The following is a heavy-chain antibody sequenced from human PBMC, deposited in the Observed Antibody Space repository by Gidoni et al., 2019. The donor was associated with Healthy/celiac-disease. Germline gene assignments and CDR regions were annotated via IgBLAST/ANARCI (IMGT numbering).Heavy chain of an antibody. CDR3: ATDYYDSSGYYFSAY. Sequence: HVQLVESGGGVVPPGSSLRPPCSASGFPFSSYGMHWVRQAPGKGLEWVAVIWYDGSNKYYADSVKGRFTISRDNSKTTLYLQMNSLRAEDTAVYYCATDYYDSSGYYFSAYWGQGTLVTVSS. CDR2: IWYDGSNK. D-gene: IGHD3-22*01. CDR1: GFPFSSYG. J-gene: IGHJ4*02. V-gene: IGHV3-33*01.